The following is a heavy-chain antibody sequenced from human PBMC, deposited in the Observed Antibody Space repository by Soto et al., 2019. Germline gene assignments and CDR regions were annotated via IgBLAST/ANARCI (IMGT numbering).Heavy chain of an antibody. J-gene: IGHJ4*02. CDR3: TTSSSWNDY. CDR2: IKSKTDGGTT. V-gene: IGHV3-15*01. D-gene: IGHD6-13*01. CDR1: GFTFSNAW. Sequence: GLTLRRSCAASGFTFSNAWMRWVHQAPGKGLEWVGRIKSKTDGGTTDYAAPVKGRFTISRDDSKNTLYLQMNSLKTEDTAVYYCTTSSSWNDYWGQGTLVTVSS.